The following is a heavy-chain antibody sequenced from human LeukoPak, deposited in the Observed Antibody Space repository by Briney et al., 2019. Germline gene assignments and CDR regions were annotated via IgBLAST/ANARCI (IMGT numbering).Heavy chain of an antibody. V-gene: IGHV4-39*01. J-gene: IGHJ4*02. D-gene: IGHD1-26*01. Sequence: SETLSLTCAVSGGSITTTDFDWAWIRQPPGEGFEWIATISSSGKAYYYSSLMSRVTISVDTSKNQFSLDVTSVTAADTGLFYCARFKGGTGFDYWGRGILVIVS. CDR3: ARFKGGTGFDY. CDR2: ISSSGKA. CDR1: GGSITTTDFD.